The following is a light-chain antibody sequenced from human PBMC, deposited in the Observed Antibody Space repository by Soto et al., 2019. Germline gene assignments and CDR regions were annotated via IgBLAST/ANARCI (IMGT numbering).Light chain of an antibody. CDR2: NTN. CDR3: VLYMGSGISI. Sequence: QAVVTQEPSFSVSPGGTVTLTCGLRSGSVSTSYYPSWYQQTPGQAPRTLIYNTNTRSSGVPDRFSGSILGNKAALTITGAQADYESDYYCVLYMGSGISIFGGGTKLTVL. V-gene: IGLV8-61*01. CDR1: SGSVSTSYY. J-gene: IGLJ2*01.